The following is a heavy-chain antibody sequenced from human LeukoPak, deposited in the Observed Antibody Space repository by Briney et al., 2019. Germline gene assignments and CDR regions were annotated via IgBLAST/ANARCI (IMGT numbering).Heavy chain of an antibody. CDR1: GFTFSDYY. CDR3: ARDTDYAFDV. Sequence: PGGSLRLSCAASGFTFSDYYMSWIRQAPGKGLEWVSYISSSGSTIYYADSVKGRFTLSRDKAKSSLYLQMNSLRAEDTAVYYCARDTDYAFDVWGQGTMVTVSS. CDR2: ISSSGSTI. V-gene: IGHV3-11*04. J-gene: IGHJ3*01.